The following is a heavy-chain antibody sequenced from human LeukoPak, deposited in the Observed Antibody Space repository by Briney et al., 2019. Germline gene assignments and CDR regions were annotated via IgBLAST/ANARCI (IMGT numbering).Heavy chain of an antibody. CDR1: GGSISSGGYY. J-gene: IGHJ4*02. V-gene: IGHV4-30-4*08. CDR2: INHSGST. D-gene: IGHD5-24*01. Sequence: SQTLSLTCTVSGGSISSGGYYWSWIRQPPGKGLEWIGEINHSGSTNYNPSLKSRVTISVDTSKNQFSLKLSSVTAADTAVYYCARGGGYNLHGYWGQGTLVTVSS. CDR3: ARGGGYNLHGY.